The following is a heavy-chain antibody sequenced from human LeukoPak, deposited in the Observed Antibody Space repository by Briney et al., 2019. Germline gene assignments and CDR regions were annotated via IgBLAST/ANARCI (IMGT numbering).Heavy chain of an antibody. CDR2: ISGRGGST. Sequence: GGSLRLSCAASGFTFSSYVMSWVRQAPGKGLEWVSAISGRGGSTYYADAVKGRFTISRDNSKNTLYLQMSSLRAGDTAVYHCAKGRAVSGPFDSWGQGTLVTVSS. V-gene: IGHV3-23*01. J-gene: IGHJ4*02. CDR3: AKGRAVSGPFDS. D-gene: IGHD6-19*01. CDR1: GFTFSSYV.